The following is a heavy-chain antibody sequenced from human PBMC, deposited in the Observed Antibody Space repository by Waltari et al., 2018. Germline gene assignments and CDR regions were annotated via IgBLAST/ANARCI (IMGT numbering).Heavy chain of an antibody. CDR3: AKRIVGGPFDV. Sequence: QVHLVQSGAEVRKPGSSVRVSCEASGGKFGSYAITWVRQAPGQGLEWMAGVIPIFGTPNYAQKVQGRVNVAADESTSTAYMELSSLRSDDTAIYYCAKRIVGGPFDVWGQGTVVIVSS. J-gene: IGHJ3*01. CDR2: VIPIFGTP. V-gene: IGHV1-69*12. CDR1: GGKFGSYA. D-gene: IGHD1-26*01.